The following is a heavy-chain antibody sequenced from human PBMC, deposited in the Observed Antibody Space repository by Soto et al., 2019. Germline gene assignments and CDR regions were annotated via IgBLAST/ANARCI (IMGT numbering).Heavy chain of an antibody. CDR2: ISSSSSYI. J-gene: IGHJ4*02. V-gene: IGHV3-21*01. CDR1: GFTFSSYS. D-gene: IGHD2-21*02. Sequence: GGSLRLSCAASGFTFSSYSMNWVRQAPGKGLEWVSSISSSSSYIYYADSVKGRFTISRDNAKNSLYLQMNSLRAEGTAVYYCARDSSGGDSPSRYYFDYWGQGTLVTVSS. CDR3: ARDSSGGDSPSRYYFDY.